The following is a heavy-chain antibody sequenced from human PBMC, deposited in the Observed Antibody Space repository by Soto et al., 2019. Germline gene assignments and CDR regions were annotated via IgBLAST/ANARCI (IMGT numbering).Heavy chain of an antibody. D-gene: IGHD3-22*01. J-gene: IGHJ4*02. CDR3: AKGHYYYDSSGYRHFDY. V-gene: IGHV3-23*01. Sequence: VQLLESGGGLVQPRGSLRLSCAASGFTFSNYAMSWVRQAPGKGLEWVSTLRIGGSITYYADSVKGRFTVSRDNSKNTLYLLMNGLRAEDTAVYYCAKGHYYYDSSGYRHFDYWGQGTLVTVSS. CDR2: LRIGGSIT. CDR1: GFTFSNYA.